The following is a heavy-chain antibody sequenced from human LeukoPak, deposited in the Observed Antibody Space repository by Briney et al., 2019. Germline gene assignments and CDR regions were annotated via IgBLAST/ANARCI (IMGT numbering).Heavy chain of an antibody. CDR1: GGTFSSYA. V-gene: IGHV1-46*01. J-gene: IGHJ3*02. D-gene: IGHD5-24*01. CDR2: INPGGDNT. Sequence: ASVKVSCKASGGTFSSYAISWVRQAPGQGLEWMGLINPGGDNTDYAQNFQGRVTMTRDTSTSTGLSSLRSEDTAVYYCARISDGYNDAYDIWGQGPMVTVSS. CDR3: ARISDGYNDAYDI.